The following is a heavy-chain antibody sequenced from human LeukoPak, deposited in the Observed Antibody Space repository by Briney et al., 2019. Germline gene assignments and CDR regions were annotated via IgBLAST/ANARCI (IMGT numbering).Heavy chain of an antibody. Sequence: GGSLRLSCVVSGFTVSSYGMHWVRQAPGKGLEWVAVISYDGSNKYYADSVKGRFTISRDNSKNTLYLQMNSLRAEDTAVYYCAKDLGIVGATFDYWGQGTLVTVSS. CDR1: GFTVSSYG. CDR2: ISYDGSNK. J-gene: IGHJ4*02. V-gene: IGHV3-30*18. CDR3: AKDLGIVGATFDY. D-gene: IGHD1-26*01.